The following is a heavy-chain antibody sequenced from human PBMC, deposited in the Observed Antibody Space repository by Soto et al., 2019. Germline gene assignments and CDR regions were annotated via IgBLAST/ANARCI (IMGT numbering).Heavy chain of an antibody. V-gene: IGHV4-30-4*01. D-gene: IGHD3-9*01. CDR2: IYYSGST. CDR3: ARGKTYDILTGHYHYFDY. CDR1: GGAISSGDYY. Sequence: SETLSLTCTVSGGAISSGDYYFVCIRQPPGKGLEWIGYIYYSGSTYYNPSPKSRVTISVDTSKNQFSLKLSSVTAADTAVYYCARGKTYDILTGHYHYFDYWGQGTLVTVSS. J-gene: IGHJ4*02.